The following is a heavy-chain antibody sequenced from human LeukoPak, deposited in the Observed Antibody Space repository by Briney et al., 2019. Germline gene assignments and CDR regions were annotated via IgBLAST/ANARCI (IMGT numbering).Heavy chain of an antibody. V-gene: IGHV4-39*01. Sequence: PSETLSLTCTVSGGSISSSSYYWGWIRQPPGKGLEWIGSIYYSGSTYYNPSLKSRVTISVDTSKNQFSLKLSSVTAADTAVYYCAETPMVRGVIRYWGQGTLVTVSS. CDR3: AETPMVRGVIRY. J-gene: IGHJ4*02. CDR1: GGSISSSSYY. CDR2: IYYSGST. D-gene: IGHD3-10*01.